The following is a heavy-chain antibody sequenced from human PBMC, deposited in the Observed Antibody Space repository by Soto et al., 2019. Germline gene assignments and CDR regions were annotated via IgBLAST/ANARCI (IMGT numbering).Heavy chain of an antibody. CDR1: GFTFSNFG. CDR3: AKEGNYRGAGGYLSFDR. Sequence: QVQLVESGGGVVQPGRSLRLSCAASGFTFSNFGMHWVRQAPGKGLEWVAVVSDGGTVVYYSDSVKGRLTISRDNSKNMLYLQMNSLRADDTAVYYCAKEGNYRGAGGYLSFDRLGQGALVTVSS. CDR2: VSDGGTVV. D-gene: IGHD3-10*01. J-gene: IGHJ5*02. V-gene: IGHV3-30*18.